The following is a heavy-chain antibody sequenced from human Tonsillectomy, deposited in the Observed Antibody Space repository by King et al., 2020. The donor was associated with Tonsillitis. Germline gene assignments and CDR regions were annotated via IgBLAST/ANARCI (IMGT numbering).Heavy chain of an antibody. CDR3: TRFAALEYGEYGDY. J-gene: IGHJ4*01. CDR2: IRSKPNSYAT. Sequence: MHWVRQASGKGLEWVGRIRSKPNSYATAYAASVKGRFTISRDDSKNTAYLQMNSLRTEDTAVYYCTRFAALEYGEYGDYWGNGNLVYVSS. D-gene: IGHD4-17*01. V-gene: IGHV3-73*01.